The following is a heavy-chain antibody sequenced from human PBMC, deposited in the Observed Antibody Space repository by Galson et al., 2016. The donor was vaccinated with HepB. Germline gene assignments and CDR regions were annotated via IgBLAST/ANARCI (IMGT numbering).Heavy chain of an antibody. D-gene: IGHD6-13*01. Sequence: ETLSLTCTVSGDSISNVGRHWGWFRQSPEMGLEYIGSIHSSGTSYYNPSLTSRVTVSADMSRNQFFLSLTSVTAADTAIYYCVRLGTAAAVANRRGSVYWGQGTRVTVSA. V-gene: IGHV4-39*01. CDR2: IHSSGTS. CDR1: GDSISNVGRH. CDR3: VRLGTAAAVANRRGSVY. J-gene: IGHJ4*02.